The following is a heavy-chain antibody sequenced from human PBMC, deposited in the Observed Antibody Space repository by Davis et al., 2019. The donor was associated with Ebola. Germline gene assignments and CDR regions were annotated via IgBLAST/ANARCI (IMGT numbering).Heavy chain of an antibody. CDR3: ARVFANGDCSRTSCTDYFDS. Sequence: GESLKISCAASGFIFSSYAMSWVRQAPGKGLEWVAAIGGSGRSTYYAGSVKGRFTISRDSWKNTVYLQMNSLRAEDTAVYYCARVFANGDCSRTSCTDYFDSWGQGTLVTVSS. V-gene: IGHV3-23*01. CDR1: GFIFSSYA. D-gene: IGHD2-2*01. J-gene: IGHJ4*02. CDR2: IGGSGRST.